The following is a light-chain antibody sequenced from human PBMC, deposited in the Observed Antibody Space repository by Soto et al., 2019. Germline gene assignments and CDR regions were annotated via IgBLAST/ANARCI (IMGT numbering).Light chain of an antibody. Sequence: DIQMTQSPSSLSASVGDRVTITCQASQDISKYLNWYQQKPGKAPKLLIYDASNLETGVPSRFSGSGSTTDFTFTITSLQPEDIATYYCQQYDNVPPNTFGQRTKLEI. V-gene: IGKV1-33*01. CDR1: QDISKY. J-gene: IGKJ2*01. CDR3: QQYDNVPPNT. CDR2: DAS.